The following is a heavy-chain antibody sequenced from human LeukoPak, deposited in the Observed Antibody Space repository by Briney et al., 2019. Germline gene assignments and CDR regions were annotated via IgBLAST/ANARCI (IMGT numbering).Heavy chain of an antibody. V-gene: IGHV3-66*01. D-gene: IGHD6-13*01. CDR1: GFTVSSNY. CDR2: LYSGGGT. Sequence: GGSLRLSCAASGFTVSSNYMSWVRQAPGKGLEWVSFLYSGGGTYYADSVKGRFTISRDNSKNMLYLQMNSLRAEDTAVYYCAKDRRLIAAAAPGWFDPWGQGTLVTVSS. CDR3: AKDRRLIAAAAPGWFDP. J-gene: IGHJ5*02.